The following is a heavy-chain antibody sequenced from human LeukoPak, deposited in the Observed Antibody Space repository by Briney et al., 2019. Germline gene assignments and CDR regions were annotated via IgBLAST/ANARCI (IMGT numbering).Heavy chain of an antibody. D-gene: IGHD3-22*01. CDR3: ATSGYSYYYYGMDV. V-gene: IGHV5-10-1*04. CDR2: IDPSDSYT. CDR1: GYSFTSYW. J-gene: IGHJ6*02. Sequence: GESLKISCKGSGYSFTSYWISWVRQMPGKGLEWMGRIDPSDSYTNYSPSFQGQVTISADKSISTAYLQWSSLKASDTAMYYCATSGYSYYYYGMDVWGQGTTVAVSS.